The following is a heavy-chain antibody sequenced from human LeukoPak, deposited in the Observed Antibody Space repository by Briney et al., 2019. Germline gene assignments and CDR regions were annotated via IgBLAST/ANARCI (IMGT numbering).Heavy chain of an antibody. J-gene: IGHJ4*02. CDR3: AKETWTAVAGDY. V-gene: IGHV3-30*02. CDR2: IRYDGSNK. Sequence: QSGGSLRLSCAASGFTFSSYGMHWVRQAPGKGLEWVAFIRYDGSNKYYADSVKGRFTISRDNSKNTLYLQMNSLRAEDTAVYYCAKETWTAVAGDYWSQGTLVTVSS. CDR1: GFTFSSYG. D-gene: IGHD6-19*01.